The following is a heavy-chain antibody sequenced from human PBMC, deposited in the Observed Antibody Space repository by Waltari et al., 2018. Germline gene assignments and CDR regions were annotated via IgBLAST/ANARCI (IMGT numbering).Heavy chain of an antibody. Sequence: EVQLLQSGAEVKKPGTPVKISCKVSGDTFTDNYIHGIQQAPGKGLQWMGLLDPEDGQAVYAEKFRGRVTMTAYTSIHTAYMELTSLTSEDTAFYYCAAALGGGISASRPFHFWGQGTMITVSS. J-gene: IGHJ3*01. CDR3: AAALGGGISASRPFHF. CDR1: GDTFTDNY. CDR2: LDPEDGQA. D-gene: IGHD3-10*01. V-gene: IGHV1-69-2*01.